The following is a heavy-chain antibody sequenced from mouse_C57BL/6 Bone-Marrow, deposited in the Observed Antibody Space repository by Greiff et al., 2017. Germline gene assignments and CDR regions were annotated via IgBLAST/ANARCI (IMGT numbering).Heavy chain of an antibody. V-gene: IGHV1-15*01. CDR3: TRGDYDYAWFAY. J-gene: IGHJ3*01. CDR2: IDPETGGT. D-gene: IGHD2-4*01. CDR1: GYTFTDYE. Sequence: QVQLKQSGAELVRPGASVTLSCKASGYTFTDYEMHWVKQTPVHGLEWIGAIDPETGGTAYNQKFKGKAILTADKSSSTAYMELRSLTSGDSAVYYCTRGDYDYAWFAYWGQGTLVTVSA.